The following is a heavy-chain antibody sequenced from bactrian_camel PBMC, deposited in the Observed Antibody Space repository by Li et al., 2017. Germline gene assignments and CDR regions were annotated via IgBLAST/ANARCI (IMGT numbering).Heavy chain of an antibody. V-gene: IGHV3S10*01. Sequence: VQLVESGGGSVQAGGSLRLSCVVSGYTSCSYDMSWYRQAPGKEREFVSSLDNDGSARYADSVKGRFTISQDLARNMVYLQMNNLEPDDTAMYYCAGEVKLGWGDCNDGPGEYIYWGQGTQVTVS. CDR3: AGEVKLGWGDCNDGPGEYIY. J-gene: IGHJ4*01. CDR1: GYTSCSYD. CDR2: LDNDGSA. D-gene: IGHD5*01.